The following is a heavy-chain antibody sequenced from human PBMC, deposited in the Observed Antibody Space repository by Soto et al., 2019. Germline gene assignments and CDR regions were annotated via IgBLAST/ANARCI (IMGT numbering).Heavy chain of an antibody. CDR2: IIPIFGTA. Sequence: VKVSCKASGGTFSSYAISWVRQAPGQGLEWMGGIIPIFGTANYAQKFQGRVTITADESTSTAYMELSSLRSEDTAVYYCARVGGFEFSGEDGPDYYYYGMDVWGQGTTVTVSS. CDR3: ARVGGFEFSGEDGPDYYYYGMDV. V-gene: IGHV1-69*13. CDR1: GGTFSSYA. J-gene: IGHJ6*02. D-gene: IGHD3-10*01.